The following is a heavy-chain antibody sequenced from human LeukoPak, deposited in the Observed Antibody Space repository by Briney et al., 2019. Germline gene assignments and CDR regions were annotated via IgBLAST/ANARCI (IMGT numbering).Heavy chain of an antibody. V-gene: IGHV1-69*13. CDR1: GGTFSSYA. D-gene: IGHD4-17*01. Sequence: GASVKVSCKASGGTFSSYAISWVRQAPGQGLEWMGGIIPIFGTANYAQKSQGRVTITADESTSTAYMELSSLRSEDTAVYYCARAPPDYGDYVGAFDIWGQGTMVTVSS. CDR2: IIPIFGTA. CDR3: ARAPPDYGDYVGAFDI. J-gene: IGHJ3*02.